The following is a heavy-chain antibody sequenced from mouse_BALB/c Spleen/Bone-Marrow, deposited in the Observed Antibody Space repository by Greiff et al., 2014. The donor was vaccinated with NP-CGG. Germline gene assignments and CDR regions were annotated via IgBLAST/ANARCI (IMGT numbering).Heavy chain of an antibody. D-gene: IGHD1-2*01. CDR2: FNPRNSDS. V-gene: IGHV1-5*01. J-gene: IGHJ3*01. Sequence: EVKLMESGTVVARPGTSVRMSCKASGYTFTTYWMHWVKQRPGQGLEWLGAFNPRNSDSHYNQKFKAKAELTAVTSANTAYMELSSLTEEDSAVYYCTSPGDYGYYGFAYWGQGTLVTVSA. CDR3: TSPGDYGYYGFAY. CDR1: GYTFTTYW.